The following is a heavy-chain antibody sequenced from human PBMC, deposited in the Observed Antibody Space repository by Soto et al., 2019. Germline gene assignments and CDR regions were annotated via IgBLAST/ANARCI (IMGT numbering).Heavy chain of an antibody. V-gene: IGHV4-30-2*01. CDR1: GASISSGGHS. D-gene: IGHD2-2*01. J-gene: IGHJ4*02. Sequence: QLQLQESGSGLVKPSQTLSLTCAVSGASISSGGHSWSWVRQPPGKGLEWVGYIYHSGSTYYNPSLRSRVIISVDRSTNQFSLKLSAVTAADTAVYYCARDLGSTSDYWGQGTLVTVSS. CDR3: ARDLGSTSDY. CDR2: IYHSGST.